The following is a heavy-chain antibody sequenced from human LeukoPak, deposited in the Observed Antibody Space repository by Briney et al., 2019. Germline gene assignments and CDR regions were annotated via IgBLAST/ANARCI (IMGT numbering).Heavy chain of an antibody. J-gene: IGHJ4*02. CDR3: ARDRLWIEPLDY. CDR1: GGSFSGYS. V-gene: IGHV4-34*01. D-gene: IGHD5-18*01. Sequence: SETLSLTCAVYGGSFSGYSWSWIRQPPGMGLEWIGEINHSGSTNYNASLKSRVTISVDTSKNQFSLRLRSVTAADTATYYCARDRLWIEPLDYWGQGTLVIVSS. CDR2: INHSGST.